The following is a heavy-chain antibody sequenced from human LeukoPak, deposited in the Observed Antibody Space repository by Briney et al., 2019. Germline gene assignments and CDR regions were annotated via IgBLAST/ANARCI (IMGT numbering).Heavy chain of an antibody. Sequence: ASVKVSCKASGYTFTSYDINWVRQATGQGLEWMGWMNPNSGNTGYAQKFQGRVTMTRNTSISTAYMELSSLRSEDTAVYYCARSSGWNNWFDPWGQGTLVTVSS. J-gene: IGHJ5*02. CDR3: ARSSGWNNWFDP. V-gene: IGHV1-8*01. CDR2: MNPNSGNT. CDR1: GYTFTSYD. D-gene: IGHD6-19*01.